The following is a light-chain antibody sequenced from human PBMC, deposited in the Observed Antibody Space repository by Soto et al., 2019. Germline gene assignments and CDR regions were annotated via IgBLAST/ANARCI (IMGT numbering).Light chain of an antibody. J-gene: IGKJ4*01. CDR1: QSVSSY. Sequence: EIVLTQSPATLSLSPGERATLSCRASQSVSSYLAWYQQKPGQAPRLLIYDASNRATGIPARFSGSGSGTDFTPTISSLEPADFAVYYCQQRSNWPPLTFGGGTKVDIK. CDR3: QQRSNWPPLT. CDR2: DAS. V-gene: IGKV3-11*01.